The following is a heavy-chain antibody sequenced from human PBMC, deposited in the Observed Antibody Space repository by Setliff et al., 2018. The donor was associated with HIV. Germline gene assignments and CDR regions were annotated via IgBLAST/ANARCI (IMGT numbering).Heavy chain of an antibody. V-gene: IGHV4-38-2*02. CDR3: ARARPQQFLGDTFEI. CDR2: IYHSGST. D-gene: IGHD3-16*01. Sequence: PSETLSLTCTVSGYSISSGYYWGWIRQPPGKGLEWIGNIYHSGSTYYNPSLKSRVTISLDTSKNQFSMKLRSVTAADTAVYYCARARPQQFLGDTFEIWGQGTMVTVSS. CDR1: GYSISSGYY. J-gene: IGHJ3*02.